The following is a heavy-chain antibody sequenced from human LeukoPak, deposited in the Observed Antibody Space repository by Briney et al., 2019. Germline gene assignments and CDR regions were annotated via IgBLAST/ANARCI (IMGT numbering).Heavy chain of an antibody. CDR1: GFTFNNYA. V-gene: IGHV3-30-3*01. CDR2: ISYDGSHI. Sequence: YPGGSLRLSCEASGFTFNNYAMHWVRQAPGKGLEWLAVISYDGSHIHDADSVKGRFTISRDSSKNTLYLQINSLRTEDTAVYYCARDSPTIFCTSPSCYLSYFDYWGQGTLVTASS. J-gene: IGHJ4*02. CDR3: ARDSPTIFCTSPSCYLSYFDY. D-gene: IGHD2-2*01.